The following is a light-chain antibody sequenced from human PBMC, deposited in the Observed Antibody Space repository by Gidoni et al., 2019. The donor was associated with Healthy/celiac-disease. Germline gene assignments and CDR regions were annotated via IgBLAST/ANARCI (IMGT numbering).Light chain of an antibody. CDR2: DVS. V-gene: IGLV2-14*03. Sequence: QSALTQPASVSGSPGQSITISCTGTSSDVGGYNYVSWNQQHPGKAPKLMIYDVSNRPSGVSNRFSGSKSGNTASLTISGLQAEDEADYYCSSYTSSSTNYVFGTGTKVTVL. J-gene: IGLJ1*01. CDR1: SSDVGGYNY. CDR3: SSYTSSSTNYV.